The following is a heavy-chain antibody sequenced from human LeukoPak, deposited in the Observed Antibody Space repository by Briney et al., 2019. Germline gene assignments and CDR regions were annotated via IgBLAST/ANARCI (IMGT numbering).Heavy chain of an antibody. V-gene: IGHV3-23*01. D-gene: IGHD2-15*01. CDR3: AKNGDRGAYCSGGSCYPYYYYYMDV. CDR2: ISSTGGTT. Sequence: PGGSLRLSCAASGFTSSDYGMSWVRQAPGKGLEWISSISSTGGTTYYADSVKGRFTISRDNSKNTLFLQVNSLRAEDTAIYYCAKNGDRGAYCSGGSCYPYYYYYMDVWGKGTTVTISS. J-gene: IGHJ6*03. CDR1: GFTSSDYG.